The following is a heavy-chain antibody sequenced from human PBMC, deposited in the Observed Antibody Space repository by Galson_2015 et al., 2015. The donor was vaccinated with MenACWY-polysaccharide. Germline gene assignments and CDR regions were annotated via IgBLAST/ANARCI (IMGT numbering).Heavy chain of an antibody. CDR2: ISARGSST. V-gene: IGHV3-23*01. CDR3: AKYSVGGYLSYRIDS. J-gene: IGHJ5*01. Sequence: SLRLSCAASGFTLSGYAMSWVRQAPGKGLEWVSSISARGSSTYYADSVKGRLTISRDNSKNTLYLHMNSLRAEDTAVYYCAKYSVGGYLSYRIDSWGQGALVTVSS. D-gene: IGHD1-26*01. CDR1: GFTLSGYA.